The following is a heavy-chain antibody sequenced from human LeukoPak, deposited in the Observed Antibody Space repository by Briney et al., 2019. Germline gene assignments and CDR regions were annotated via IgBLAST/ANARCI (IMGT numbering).Heavy chain of an antibody. D-gene: IGHD3-3*01. CDR2: ISSSSSTI. J-gene: IGHJ4*02. CDR3: ARAGGDFWSGD. Sequence: AGGSLRLSCAASGLTFSSYSMNWVRQAPGKGLEWVSYISSSSSTIYYADSVKGRFTISRDNAKNSLYLQMNSLRAEDTAVYYCARAGGDFWSGDWGRGTLVTVSS. CDR1: GLTFSSYS. V-gene: IGHV3-48*01.